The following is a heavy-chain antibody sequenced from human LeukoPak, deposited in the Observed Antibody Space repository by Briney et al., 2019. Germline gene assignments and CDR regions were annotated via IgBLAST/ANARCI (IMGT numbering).Heavy chain of an antibody. CDR2: ISAYNGNT. D-gene: IGHD2-2*01. V-gene: IGHV1-18*01. J-gene: IGHJ4*02. Sequence: ASVKVSCKASGYTFTSYGISWVRQAPGQGLEWMGWISAYNGNTNYAQKLQGRVTMTTDTSTSTAYMGLRSLRSDDTAVYYCARDKEIVVVPAAPFDYWGQGTLVTVSS. CDR3: ARDKEIVVVPAAPFDY. CDR1: GYTFTSYG.